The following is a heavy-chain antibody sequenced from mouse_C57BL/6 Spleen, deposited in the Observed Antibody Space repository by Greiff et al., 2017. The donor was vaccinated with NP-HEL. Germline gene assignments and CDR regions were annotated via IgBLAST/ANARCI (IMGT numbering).Heavy chain of an antibody. Sequence: VKLQESGPELVKPGASVKISCKASGYAFSSSWMNWVKQRPGKGLEWIGRIYPGDGDTNYNGKFKGKATLTADKSSSTAYMQLSSLTSEDSAVYFCASLYYGNSYYAMDYWGQGTSVTVSS. V-gene: IGHV1-82*01. CDR3: ASLYYGNSYYAMDY. J-gene: IGHJ4*01. D-gene: IGHD2-1*01. CDR1: GYAFSSSW. CDR2: IYPGDGDT.